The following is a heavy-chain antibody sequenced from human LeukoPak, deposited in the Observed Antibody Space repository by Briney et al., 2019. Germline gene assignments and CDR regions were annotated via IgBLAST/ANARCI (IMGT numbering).Heavy chain of an antibody. V-gene: IGHV3-7*01. CDR3: ARDRLPTYYYYYMDV. D-gene: IGHD5/OR15-5a*01. J-gene: IGHJ6*03. CDR2: IKQDGSEK. Sequence: QPGGSLRLSCAASGFTFSSYWMSWVRQAPGKGLEWVANIKQDGSEKYYVDSVKGRFTISRDDAKNSLYLQMNSLRAEDTAEYYCARDRLPTYYYYYMDVWGKGTTVTVSS. CDR1: GFTFSSYW.